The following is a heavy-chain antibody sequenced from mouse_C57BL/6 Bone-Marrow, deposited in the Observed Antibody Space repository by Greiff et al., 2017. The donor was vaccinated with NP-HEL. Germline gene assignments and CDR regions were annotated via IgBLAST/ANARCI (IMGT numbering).Heavy chain of an antibody. Sequence: QVQLQQPGAELVRPGSSVKLSCKASGYTFTSYWMDWVKQRPGQGLEWIGNIYPSDSETHYNQKFKDKATLTVDKSSSTAYMQLSSPTSEDSAVYYCARLGDYDPAWCAYWGQGTLFTVSA. D-gene: IGHD2-4*01. CDR3: ARLGDYDPAWCAY. CDR2: IYPSDSET. V-gene: IGHV1-61*01. J-gene: IGHJ3*01. CDR1: GYTFTSYW.